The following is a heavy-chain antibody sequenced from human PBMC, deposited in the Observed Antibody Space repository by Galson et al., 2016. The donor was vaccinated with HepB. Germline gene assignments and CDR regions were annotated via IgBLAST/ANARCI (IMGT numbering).Heavy chain of an antibody. CDR2: ISSTGAYT. CDR3: ARYPFWYGSGSDYYGMDV. Sequence: SLRLSCAASGFSFSGYSISWVRQAPGKGLEWVSSISSTGAYTYYADSLKGRFTISRDNANNSVCLQMNSLRAEDTAVYYCARYPFWYGSGSDYYGMDVWGRGTTVTVSS. D-gene: IGHD3-10*01. CDR1: GFSFSGYS. J-gene: IGHJ6*02. V-gene: IGHV3-21*01.